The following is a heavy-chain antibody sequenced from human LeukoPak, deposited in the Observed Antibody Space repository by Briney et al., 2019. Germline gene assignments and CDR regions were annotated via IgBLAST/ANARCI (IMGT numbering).Heavy chain of an antibody. J-gene: IGHJ5*02. CDR1: GFTFRSYA. Sequence: GGSLRLSCSASGFTFRSYAMHWVRQAPGKGLEYVSAISSNGGSTYYADSVKGRFTISRDNSKNTLYLQMSSLRAEDTAVYYCVKANYVILTGSPWVPSTGFDPWGQGTLVTVSS. CDR2: ISSNGGST. D-gene: IGHD3-9*01. CDR3: VKANYVILTGSPWVPSTGFDP. V-gene: IGHV3-64D*06.